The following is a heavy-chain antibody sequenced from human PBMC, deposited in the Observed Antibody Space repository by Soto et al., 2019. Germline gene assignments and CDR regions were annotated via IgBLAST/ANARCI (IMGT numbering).Heavy chain of an antibody. D-gene: IGHD6-6*01. J-gene: IGHJ4*02. CDR1: GFTFCSYA. Sequence: GGSLRLSCAASGFTFCSYAMSWVRPAPGKGLEWVSVISGSDDSTYYADSVKGRFTISRDNSKNTLYLQMNSLRAEDTAVYYCAKRSSSSTFDYWGQGTLVTVSS. CDR2: ISGSDDST. V-gene: IGHV3-23*01. CDR3: AKRSSSSTFDY.